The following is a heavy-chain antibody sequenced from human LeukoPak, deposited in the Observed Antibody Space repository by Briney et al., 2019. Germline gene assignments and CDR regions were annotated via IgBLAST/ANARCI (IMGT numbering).Heavy chain of an antibody. D-gene: IGHD2-2*01. Sequence: SETLSLTCTVSGGSISSGTYYWTWIRQPAGKGLEWIGRIHTSGSTNYNPSLKSRVTISIDTSQNQISLKLSSVTAADTAVYYCTRGSRYCTSTTCCHWFDPWGQGTLVTVSS. J-gene: IGHJ5*02. CDR3: TRGSRYCTSTTCCHWFDP. V-gene: IGHV4-61*02. CDR1: GGSISSGTYY. CDR2: IHTSGST.